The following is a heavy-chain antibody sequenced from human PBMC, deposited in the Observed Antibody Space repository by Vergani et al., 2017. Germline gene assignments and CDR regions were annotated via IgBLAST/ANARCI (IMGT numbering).Heavy chain of an antibody. CDR3: ARHSXVEWLVKLGWIDP. Sequence: QLQLQESGPGLVKPSATLSLTCSVSGASIRSSNYYWGWIRQPPGKGLELIASIYYSGSTYYNPSLKSRVTISVGTSKNQFSLKLSSVTAADTAVYFCARHSXVEWLVKLGWIDPWGQGILVTVSS. D-gene: IGHD6-19*01. CDR2: IYYSGST. CDR1: GASIRSSNYY. V-gene: IGHV4-39*01. J-gene: IGHJ5*02.